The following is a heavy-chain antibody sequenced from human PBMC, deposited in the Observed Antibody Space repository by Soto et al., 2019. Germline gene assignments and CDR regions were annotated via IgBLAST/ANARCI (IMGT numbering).Heavy chain of an antibody. CDR2: IIGSGTST. D-gene: IGHD3-16*01. V-gene: IGHV3-23*01. CDR1: GFTFSNFA. CDR3: AKFSFGGVTSRGGLDS. Sequence: GGSLRLSCKASGFTFSNFAMTWVRQAPGKGLEWASAIIGSGTSTYYADSLKGRFTISRDNAKNTLYLQMRSLRAEDTAIYYCAKFSFGGVTSRGGLDSWGQGALVTVSS. J-gene: IGHJ4*02.